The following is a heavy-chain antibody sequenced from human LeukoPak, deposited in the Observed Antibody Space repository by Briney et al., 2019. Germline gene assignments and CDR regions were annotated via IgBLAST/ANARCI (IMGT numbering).Heavy chain of an antibody. J-gene: IGHJ4*02. CDR2: IRYDGSNK. CDR1: GFTFSSYG. CDR3: ASDSSSITTGDY. D-gene: IGHD6-13*01. V-gene: IGHV3-30*02. Sequence: GGSLRLSCAASGFTFSSYGMHWVRQAPGKGLEWVAFIRYDGSNKYYADSVKGRFTISRDNSKNTLYLQMNSLRAEDTAVYYCASDSSSITTGDYWGQGTLVTVSS.